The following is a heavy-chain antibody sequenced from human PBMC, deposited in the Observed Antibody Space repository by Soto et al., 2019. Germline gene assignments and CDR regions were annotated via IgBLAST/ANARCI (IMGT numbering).Heavy chain of an antibody. V-gene: IGHV4-61*01. J-gene: IGHJ4*02. D-gene: IGHD3-16*02. CDR2: ISNSETT. Sequence: QVQLQGSGPRLVKPSETLSLTCTVSGVSVTGGNFFWCWIRQPPGKTLEWLGGISNSETTNSNPSLKSRVTLSLDTSTNQFSLKLHSVTAADTAVYFCARGGLHLGEFSLGQFDSWGQGTLVTVSS. CDR1: GVSVTGGNFF. CDR3: ARGGLHLGEFSLGQFDS.